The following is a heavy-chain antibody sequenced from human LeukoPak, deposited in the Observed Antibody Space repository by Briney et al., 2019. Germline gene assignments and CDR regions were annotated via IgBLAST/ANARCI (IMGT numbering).Heavy chain of an antibody. CDR1: GFTFSSYV. D-gene: IGHD2-8*02. J-gene: IGHJ4*02. Sequence: GGSLRLSCAASGFTFSSYVMSWVRQAPGKGLEWVSAISGSGGSTYYADSVKGGFTISRDNSKKTLYVHMNSLRDEDTAVYYCGVRLVRGYFDYWGQGTLVTVSS. CDR3: GVRLVRGYFDY. CDR2: ISGSGGST. V-gene: IGHV3-23*01.